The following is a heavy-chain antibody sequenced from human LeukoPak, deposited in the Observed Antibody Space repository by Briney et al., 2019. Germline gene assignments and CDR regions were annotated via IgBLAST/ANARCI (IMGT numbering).Heavy chain of an antibody. Sequence: LRLSCAASGFTFDDYAMHWIRQPPGKGLEWIGYIYYSGSTNYNPSLRSRVTISVDTSKNQFSLKLSSVTAADTAVYYCARFYDSSGYSSSYWYFDLWGRGTLVTVSS. V-gene: IGHV4-59*01. CDR2: IYYSGST. J-gene: IGHJ2*01. CDR1: GFTFDDYA. D-gene: IGHD3-22*01. CDR3: ARFYDSSGYSSSYWYFDL.